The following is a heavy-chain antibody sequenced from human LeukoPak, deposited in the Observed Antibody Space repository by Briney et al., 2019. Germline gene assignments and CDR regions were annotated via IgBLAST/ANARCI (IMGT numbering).Heavy chain of an antibody. CDR1: GFTFSSYS. V-gene: IGHV3-21*01. D-gene: IGHD3-16*01. CDR2: IGSSGTYI. J-gene: IGHJ4*02. CDR3: ARGWGAHFDY. Sequence: PVGSLRLSSAAPGFTFSSYSMNWVRQAPGKGLEWVSSIGSSGTYIYYADSVKGRFTIFRDNAKNSLYLQMNSLRAEDTAVYYCARGWGAHFDYWGQGTLVTVSS.